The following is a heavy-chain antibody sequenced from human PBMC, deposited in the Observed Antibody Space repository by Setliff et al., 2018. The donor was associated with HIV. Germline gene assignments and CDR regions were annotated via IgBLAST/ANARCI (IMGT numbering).Heavy chain of an antibody. Sequence: ASVKVSCKTSGYTFINYDINWVRQATGQGLEWMGWMNPNSSNSGYAQNFQGRVTMTLDTSISTAYMELRSLRSGDTAMYYCATTTLGWSDDAFDIWGQGTMVTVSS. CDR2: MNPNSSNS. CDR3: ATTTLGWSDDAFDI. D-gene: IGHD3-16*01. CDR1: GYTFINYD. J-gene: IGHJ3*02. V-gene: IGHV1-8*02.